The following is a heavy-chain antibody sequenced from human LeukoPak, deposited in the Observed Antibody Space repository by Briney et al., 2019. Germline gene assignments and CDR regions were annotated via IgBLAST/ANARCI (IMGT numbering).Heavy chain of an antibody. CDR1: GFTITTYA. D-gene: IGHD2-15*01. V-gene: IGHV3-23*01. Sequence: GGSLRLSCAASGFTITTYAMSWVRQAPGKGLEWVSAISSRGGATYYAGSVRGRFTISRDDSENTLFLQMNSLRAEDTAVYYCARDQAHPRGGNSGFDYWGQGTLVTVSS. CDR3: ARDQAHPRGGNSGFDY. CDR2: ISSRGGAT. J-gene: IGHJ4*02.